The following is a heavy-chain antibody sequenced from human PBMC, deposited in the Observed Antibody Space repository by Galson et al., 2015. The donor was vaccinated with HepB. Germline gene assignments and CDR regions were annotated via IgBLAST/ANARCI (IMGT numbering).Heavy chain of an antibody. D-gene: IGHD6-13*01. Sequence: CAISGDSVSSNSAAWNWIRQSPSRGLEWLGRTYYRSKWYNDYAVSVKSRITINPDTSKNQFSLQPNSVTPEDTAVYYCAREEQIAAAGTDYYYGMDVWGQGTTVTVSS. CDR2: TYYRSKWYN. CDR3: AREEQIAAAGTDYYYGMDV. CDR1: GDSVSSNSAA. J-gene: IGHJ6*02. V-gene: IGHV6-1*01.